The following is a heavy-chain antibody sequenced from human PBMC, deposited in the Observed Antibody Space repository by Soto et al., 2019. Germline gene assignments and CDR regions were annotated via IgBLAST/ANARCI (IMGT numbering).Heavy chain of an antibody. CDR2: INPNSGGT. CDR1: GYTFTGYY. Sequence: ASVKVSCKASGYTFTGYYMHWVRQAPGQGLEWMGWINPNSGGTNYAQKFQGRVTMTRDTSISTAYMELSRLRSDDTAVYYCARERFLEWLLPSYYYGMDVWGQGTTVTVSS. J-gene: IGHJ6*02. V-gene: IGHV1-2*02. CDR3: ARERFLEWLLPSYYYGMDV. D-gene: IGHD3-3*01.